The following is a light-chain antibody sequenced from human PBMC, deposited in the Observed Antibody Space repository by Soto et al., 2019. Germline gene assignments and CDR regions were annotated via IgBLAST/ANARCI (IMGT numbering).Light chain of an antibody. CDR1: LDIRGY. CDR3: QQLDRYPFS. V-gene: IGKV1-9*01. J-gene: IGKJ4*01. CDR2: SAS. Sequence: DIQLTQSPSFLSASVGDRVTITCRASLDIRGYLAWYQQKPGRVPRLLIYSASTLQSGVPPRFSGSGSGTEFTLTISSLQPEDFASYYCQQLDRYPFSFGGGTKVDIK.